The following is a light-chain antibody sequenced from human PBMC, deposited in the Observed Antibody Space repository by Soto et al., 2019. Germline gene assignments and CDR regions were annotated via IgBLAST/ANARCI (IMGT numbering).Light chain of an antibody. J-gene: IGKJ1*01. Sequence: DIQVTQSPSTLSASVGDAVTITCRASESIDNWLAWYQQKPGKAPKLLIFAASTLVRGVPSKFSGRGSGTEFPLTIRSLQADYFATYYCQQYHTDWTFCQGTKVEIK. V-gene: IGKV1-5*01. CDR3: QQYHTDWT. CDR2: AAS. CDR1: ESIDNW.